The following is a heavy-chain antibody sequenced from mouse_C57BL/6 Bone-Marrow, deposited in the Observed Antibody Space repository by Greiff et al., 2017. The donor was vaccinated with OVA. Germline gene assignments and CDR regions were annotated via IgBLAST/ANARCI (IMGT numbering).Heavy chain of an antibody. J-gene: IGHJ3*01. CDR1: GFHINGVY. D-gene: IGHD1-1*01. V-gene: IGHV14-4*01. CDR2: IDPENGDT. CDR3: TTLLRTY. Sequence: EVQLQQSGAELVRPGASVKLSCTASGFHINGVYLHWVKQRPEQGLEWIGWIDPENGDTEYDSEFQGQAPITADTSCNTAYLQLSSLTSEDTAVYYCTTLLRTYWGQGTLVTVSA.